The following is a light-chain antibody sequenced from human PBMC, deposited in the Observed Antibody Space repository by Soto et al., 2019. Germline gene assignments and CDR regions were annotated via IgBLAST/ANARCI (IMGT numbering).Light chain of an antibody. CDR3: QQYGSSPRT. Sequence: EIVLTHFPGTLSLSPCERATLSCSASQSVSDSSLAWYQQKVGRAPRVLIYGASSRATGIPDRFSGGGSGTDFTLTITRLEPEDFAVYYCQQYGSSPRTFGQGTRLEIK. CDR2: GAS. V-gene: IGKV3-20*01. CDR1: QSVSDSS. J-gene: IGKJ5*01.